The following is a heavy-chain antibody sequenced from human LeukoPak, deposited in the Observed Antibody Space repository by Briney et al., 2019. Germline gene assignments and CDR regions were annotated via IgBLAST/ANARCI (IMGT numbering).Heavy chain of an antibody. Sequence: GASVKVSCKASGGTFSSYAISWVRQAPGQGLEWMGRIIPILGIANYAQKFQGRVTITADKSTSTAYMELSSLRSEDTAVYYCARNIESYSYGQFDYWGQGTLVTVSS. CDR2: IIPILGIA. CDR3: ARNIESYSYGQFDY. CDR1: GGTFSSYA. V-gene: IGHV1-69*04. J-gene: IGHJ4*02. D-gene: IGHD5-18*01.